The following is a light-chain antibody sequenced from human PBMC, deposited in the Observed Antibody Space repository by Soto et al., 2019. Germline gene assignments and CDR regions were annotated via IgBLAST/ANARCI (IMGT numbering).Light chain of an antibody. J-gene: IGLJ2*01. CDR1: SGSIASNY. CDR3: QSYDSSNHNVV. CDR2: EDN. Sequence: FMLTQPHSVSESPGKTVTISCTRSSGSIASNYVQWYQQRPGSAPTTVIYEDNQRPSGVPDRFSGSIDSSSNSASLTISGLKTEDEADYYCQSYDSSNHNVVFGGGTKVTV. V-gene: IGLV6-57*04.